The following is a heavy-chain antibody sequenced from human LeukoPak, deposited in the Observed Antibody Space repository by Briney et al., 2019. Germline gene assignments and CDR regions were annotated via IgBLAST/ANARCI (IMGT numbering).Heavy chain of an antibody. D-gene: IGHD3-10*01. CDR1: GYTFTSYG. CDR2: ISAYNGNT. Sequence: ASVKVSCKASGYTFTSYGISWVRQAPGQGLEWMGWISAYNGNTNYAQKLQGRVTMTTDTSTSTAYMELRSLRSDDTAVYYCARITMVRGVIITLGVSGFDYWGQGTLVTVSS. J-gene: IGHJ4*02. CDR3: ARITMVRGVIITLGVSGFDY. V-gene: IGHV1-18*01.